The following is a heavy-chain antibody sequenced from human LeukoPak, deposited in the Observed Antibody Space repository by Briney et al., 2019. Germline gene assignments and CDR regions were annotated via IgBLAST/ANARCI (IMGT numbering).Heavy chain of an antibody. CDR1: GYSISSGYY. Sequence: SETLSLTCTVSGYSISSGYYWGWIRQPPGKGLEWIGSIFHSGGTFYNPSLKSRLTISVDTSKNQFSLKLSSVTAADTAVYYCASSDILTGYSHAFDIWGQGTMVTVSS. CDR3: ASSDILTGYSHAFDI. D-gene: IGHD3-9*01. J-gene: IGHJ3*02. CDR2: IFHSGGT. V-gene: IGHV4-38-2*02.